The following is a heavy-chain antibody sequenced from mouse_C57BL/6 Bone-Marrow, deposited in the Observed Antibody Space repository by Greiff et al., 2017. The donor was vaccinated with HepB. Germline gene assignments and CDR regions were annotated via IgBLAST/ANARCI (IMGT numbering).Heavy chain of an antibody. D-gene: IGHD1-1*01. J-gene: IGHJ2*01. CDR1: GYTFTDYE. Sequence: VQLQQSGAELVRPGASVTLSCKASGYTFTDYEMHWVKQTPVNGLEWIGAIDPETGGTAYHQKFKGKAILTADKSSSTAYMELRSLTSEDSAVYYCTITTVVATGDYWGQGTTLTVSS. CDR3: TITTVVATGDY. CDR2: IDPETGGT. V-gene: IGHV1-15*01.